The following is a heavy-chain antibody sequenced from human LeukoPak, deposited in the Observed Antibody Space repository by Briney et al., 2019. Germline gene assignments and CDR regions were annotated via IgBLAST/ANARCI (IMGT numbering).Heavy chain of an antibody. CDR2: INHSGST. Sequence: SETLSLTCAVYGGSFSGYYWSWIRQPPGKGLEWIGEINHSGSTNYNPSLKSRVTISVDTSKNQFSLKLSSVTAADTAVYYCARVNYGDYDYWGQGTLVTVSS. CDR1: GGSFSGYY. D-gene: IGHD4-17*01. CDR3: ARVNYGDYDY. J-gene: IGHJ4*02. V-gene: IGHV4-34*01.